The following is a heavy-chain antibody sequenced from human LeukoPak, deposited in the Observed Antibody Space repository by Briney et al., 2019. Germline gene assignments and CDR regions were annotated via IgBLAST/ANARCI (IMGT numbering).Heavy chain of an antibody. D-gene: IGHD3-9*01. CDR3: ARDILTGYYSGYYFDY. CDR1: GGTFSSYA. V-gene: IGHV1-69*04. CDR2: IIPILGIA. J-gene: IGHJ4*02. Sequence: SVKVSCKASGGTFSSYAISWVRQAPGQGLEWMGRIIPILGIANYAQKFQGRVTITANKSTSTAYMELSSLRSEDTAVYYCARDILTGYYSGYYFDYWGQGTLVTVSS.